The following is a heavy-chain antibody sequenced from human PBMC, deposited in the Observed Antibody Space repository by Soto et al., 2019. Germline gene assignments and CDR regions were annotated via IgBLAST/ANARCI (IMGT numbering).Heavy chain of an antibody. D-gene: IGHD2-21*01. CDR2: IWYDGSNK. V-gene: IGHV3-33*01. CDR3: AREQGGEKMACDI. CDR1: GFTFSSYG. J-gene: IGHJ3*02. Sequence: QVQLVESGGGVVQPGRSLRLSCAASGFTFSSYGMHWVRQAPGKGLNWVAVIWYDGSNKYYADSVKGRFTISRDNSKNTLYLRMNSLRVEDAAVYYCAREQGGEKMACDIWGQGTMVTVSS.